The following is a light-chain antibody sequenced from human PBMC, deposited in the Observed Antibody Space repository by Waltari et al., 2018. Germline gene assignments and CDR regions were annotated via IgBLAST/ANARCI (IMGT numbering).Light chain of an antibody. V-gene: IGLV5-45*01. J-gene: IGLJ2*01. CDR3: AIGHSSGRV. CDR1: GGINVAGYH. CDR2: YKSDSDK. Sequence: PILTQPASLSASPGASASLTCTFSGGINVAGYHIFWYQQKPGSPPRYLLRYKSDSDKGQGSGVPSRFSGSKDASANTGILRISGLQSEDEADYYCAIGHSSGRVFGGGTRLTVL.